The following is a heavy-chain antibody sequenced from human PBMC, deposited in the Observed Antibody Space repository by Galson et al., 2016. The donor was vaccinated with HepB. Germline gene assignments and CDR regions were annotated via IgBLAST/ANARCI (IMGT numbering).Heavy chain of an antibody. Sequence: SLRLSCAGSGFTLSRYWMSWVRQAPGKGLEWVANIKEDGSEKKYVDSVKGRFTIPRDNAKNSVCLQMNSLRAEDTAVYYCTRDIAAFGGVMEWGQGTLVTISS. CDR3: TRDIAAFGGVME. J-gene: IGHJ4*02. CDR2: IKEDGSEK. D-gene: IGHD3-16*01. V-gene: IGHV3-7*04. CDR1: GFTLSRYW.